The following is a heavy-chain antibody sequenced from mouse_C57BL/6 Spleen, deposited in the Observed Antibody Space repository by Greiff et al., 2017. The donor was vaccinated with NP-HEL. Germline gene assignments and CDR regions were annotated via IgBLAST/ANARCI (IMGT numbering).Heavy chain of an antibody. CDR2: ISYDGSN. J-gene: IGHJ4*01. Sequence: DVKLQESGPGLVKPSQSLSLTCSVTGYSITSGYYWNWIRQFPGNKLEWMGYISYDGSNNYNPSLKNRISITRDTSKNQFFLKLNSVTTEDTATYYCARKGPYYNYAMDYWGQGTSVTVSS. V-gene: IGHV3-6*01. D-gene: IGHD2-12*01. CDR3: ARKGPYYNYAMDY. CDR1: GYSITSGYY.